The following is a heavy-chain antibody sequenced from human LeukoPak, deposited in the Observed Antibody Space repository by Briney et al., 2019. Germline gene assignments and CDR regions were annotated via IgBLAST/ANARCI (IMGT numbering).Heavy chain of an antibody. J-gene: IGHJ4*02. CDR2: ISSIGGST. V-gene: IGHV3-23*01. D-gene: IGHD6-19*01. Sequence: GGSLRLSCAASGFTFSSYAMSWVRQAPGKWLEWVSGISSIGGSTFYADSVKGRFTISRDNSKKTVFLQMISLRAEDTAVYHCAKEAGNGWSYFDYWGQGTLVTVSS. CDR3: AKEAGNGWSYFDY. CDR1: GFTFSSYA.